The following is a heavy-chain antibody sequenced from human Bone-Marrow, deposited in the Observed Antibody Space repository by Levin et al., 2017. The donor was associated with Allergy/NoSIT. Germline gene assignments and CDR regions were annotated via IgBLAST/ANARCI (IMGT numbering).Heavy chain of an antibody. CDR2: IYHGGTI. J-gene: IGHJ4*02. CDR1: GGSIGSGGYS. V-gene: IGHV4-39*07. Sequence: SETLSLTCAVSGGSIGSGGYSWNWIRQPPGTELEWIGSIYHGGTIHYNPSLKDRVSLSIDTSKNQFSLTLSSVTAADTAVYFCARESHTWMATTPFDNWGQGTLLTVSS. D-gene: IGHD5-24*01. CDR3: ARESHTWMATTPFDN.